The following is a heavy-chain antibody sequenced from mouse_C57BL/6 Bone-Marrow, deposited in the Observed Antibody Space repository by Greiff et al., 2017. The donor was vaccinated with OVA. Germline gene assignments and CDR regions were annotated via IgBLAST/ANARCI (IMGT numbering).Heavy chain of an antibody. D-gene: IGHD1-1*01. V-gene: IGHV1-64*01. CDR3: ARVTTVVASYYFDY. CDR1: GYTFTSYW. Sequence: QVQLQQPGAELVKPGASVKLSCKASGYTFTSYWMHWVKQRPGQGLEWIGMIHPNSGRTNYNEKFKSKATLTVDKSSSTAYMQLSSLTSEDSAVYYCARVTTVVASYYFDYWGQGTTLTVSS. J-gene: IGHJ2*01. CDR2: IHPNSGRT.